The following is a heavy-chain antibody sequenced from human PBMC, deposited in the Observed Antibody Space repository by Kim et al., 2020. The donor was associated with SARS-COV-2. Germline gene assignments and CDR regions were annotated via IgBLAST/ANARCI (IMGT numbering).Heavy chain of an antibody. CDR3: TRDPNEEKEYYYYGMDV. CDR1: GFTFGDYA. V-gene: IGHV3-49*03. J-gene: IGHJ6*02. D-gene: IGHD1-1*01. CDR2: IRSKAYGGTT. Sequence: GGSLRLSCTASGFTFGDYAMSWFRQAPGKGLEWVGFIRSKAYGGTTEYAASVKGRFTISRDDSKSIAYLQMNSLKTEDTAVYYCTRDPNEEKEYYYYGMDVWGQGTTVTVSS.